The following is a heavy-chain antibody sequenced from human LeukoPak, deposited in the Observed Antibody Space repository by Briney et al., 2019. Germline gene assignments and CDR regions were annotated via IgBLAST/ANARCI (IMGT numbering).Heavy chain of an antibody. Sequence: ASVKVSCKASGYTSTSYGISWVRQAPGQGLEWMGWISAYNGNTNYAQKLQGRVTMTTDTSTSTAYIELRSLRSDDTAVYYCARDIAEDYFDYWGQGTLVTVSS. CDR1: GYTSTSYG. CDR3: ARDIAEDYFDY. V-gene: IGHV1-18*01. CDR2: ISAYNGNT. D-gene: IGHD6-13*01. J-gene: IGHJ4*02.